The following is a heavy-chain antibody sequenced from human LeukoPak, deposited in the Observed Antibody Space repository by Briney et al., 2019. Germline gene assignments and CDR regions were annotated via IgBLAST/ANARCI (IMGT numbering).Heavy chain of an antibody. D-gene: IGHD3-3*01. Sequence: GGSLRLSCAASGFTFSVYAMSWVRQAPGKGLEWVAAIRNSGVDTYYADSVKGRFTISRDNSKNTLYLQMNSLRAEDTAVYYCARGTDTKPFWSGYWVDVWGQGTTVTVSS. CDR2: IRNSGVDT. CDR1: GFTFSVYA. V-gene: IGHV3-23*01. J-gene: IGHJ6*02. CDR3: ARGTDTKPFWSGYWVDV.